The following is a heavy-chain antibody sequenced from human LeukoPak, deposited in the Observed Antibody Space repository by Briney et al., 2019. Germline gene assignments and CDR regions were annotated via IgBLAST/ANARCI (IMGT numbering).Heavy chain of an antibody. CDR1: GFTFSSYG. CDR3: AKDREYSYGFFDY. D-gene: IGHD5-18*01. Sequence: QPGGSLRLSCAASGFTFSSYGMHWVRQAPGKGLEWVAVIWYDGSNKYYADSVKGRFTISRDNSKNTLYLQMNSLRAEDTAVYYCAKDREYSYGFFDYWGQGTLVAVSS. CDR2: IWYDGSNK. J-gene: IGHJ4*02. V-gene: IGHV3-33*06.